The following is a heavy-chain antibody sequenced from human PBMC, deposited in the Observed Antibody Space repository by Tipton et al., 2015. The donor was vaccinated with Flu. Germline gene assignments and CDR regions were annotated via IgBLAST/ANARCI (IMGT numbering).Heavy chain of an antibody. CDR3: ARENLIGFWSGYADY. V-gene: IGHV3-7*01. CDR2: IKEDGSED. D-gene: IGHD3-3*01. J-gene: IGHJ4*02. Sequence: VQLVQSGGGLVQPGGSLKLSCEASGFSFSNSWMNWVRQAPGKGLEWVANIKEDGSEDYYLDSARGRFTISRDNGKKSLYLQMNRLRDEDTAIYYCARENLIGFWSGYADYWGQGSRVTVSS. CDR1: GFSFSNSW.